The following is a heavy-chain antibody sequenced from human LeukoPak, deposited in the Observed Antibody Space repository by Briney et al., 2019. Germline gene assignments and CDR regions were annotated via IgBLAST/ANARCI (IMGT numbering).Heavy chain of an antibody. CDR1: GYTFTGYY. Sequence: VASVKVSCKASGYTFTGYYMHWVRQAPGQGLEWMGWINPNSGGTNYAQEFQGRVTMTRDTSISTAYMELSRLRSDDTAVYYCARDGDYGVNDAFDIWGQGTMVTVSS. V-gene: IGHV1-2*02. D-gene: IGHD4-17*01. CDR2: INPNSGGT. CDR3: ARDGDYGVNDAFDI. J-gene: IGHJ3*02.